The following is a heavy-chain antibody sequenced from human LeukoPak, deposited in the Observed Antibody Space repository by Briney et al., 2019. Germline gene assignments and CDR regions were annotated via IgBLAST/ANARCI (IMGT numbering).Heavy chain of an antibody. Sequence: GGSLRLSCAASGFTFSSYAMSWVRQAPGKGLEWVSGISGNGGSTYYADSVKGRFTISRDNSKNTLYLQMNSLRAEDTALYYCAKDGGSITRTVGRFDYWGQGTLVTVSS. D-gene: IGHD1/OR15-1a*01. J-gene: IGHJ4*02. CDR2: ISGNGGST. CDR3: AKDGGSITRTVGRFDY. V-gene: IGHV3-23*01. CDR1: GFTFSSYA.